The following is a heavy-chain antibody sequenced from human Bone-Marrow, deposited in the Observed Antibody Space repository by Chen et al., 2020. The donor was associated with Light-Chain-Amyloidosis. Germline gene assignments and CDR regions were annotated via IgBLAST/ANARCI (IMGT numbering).Heavy chain of an antibody. CDR2: IYPDDSDA. D-gene: IGHD5-12*01. Sequence: EVQLEQSGPEVKKPGESLKISCKGRGYTFPNYWIGWVRQMPGKGLDWMGVIYPDDSDARYSPSFEGQVTISADKSITTAYLQWRSLKASDTAKYYCARRRDGYNFDYWGQGTLVTVSS. J-gene: IGHJ4*02. V-gene: IGHV5-51*01. CDR1: GYTFPNYW. CDR3: ARRRDGYNFDY.